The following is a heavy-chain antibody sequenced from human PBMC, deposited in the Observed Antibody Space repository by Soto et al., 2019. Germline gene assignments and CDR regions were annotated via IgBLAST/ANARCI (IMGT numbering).Heavy chain of an antibody. CDR2: INHSGST. D-gene: IGHD6-6*01. CDR3: ARGVRQLVYGMDV. CDR1: GGSFSGYY. V-gene: IGHV4-34*01. Sequence: QVQLQQWGAGLLKPSETLSLTCAVNGGSFSGYYWSWIRQPPGKGLEWIGEINHSGSTNYNPSLKSRVTISVDTSKNQFSLKLSSVTAADTAVYYCARGVRQLVYGMDVWGQGTTVTVSS. J-gene: IGHJ6*02.